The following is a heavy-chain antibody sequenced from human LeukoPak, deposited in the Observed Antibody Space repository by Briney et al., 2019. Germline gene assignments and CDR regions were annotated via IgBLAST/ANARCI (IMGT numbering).Heavy chain of an antibody. D-gene: IGHD2-2*01. CDR2: INPKNGDT. Sequence: ASMKVSCRASGYTFTGLYLHWVRQAPGQGLEWMGWINPKNGDTNYAHKFQGRVTVTRDTSISTAYMELSRLRSDDTAVYFCVRDHARVFGYWGQGTLVTVSS. V-gene: IGHV1-2*02. CDR3: VRDHARVFGY. J-gene: IGHJ4*02. CDR1: GYTFTGLY.